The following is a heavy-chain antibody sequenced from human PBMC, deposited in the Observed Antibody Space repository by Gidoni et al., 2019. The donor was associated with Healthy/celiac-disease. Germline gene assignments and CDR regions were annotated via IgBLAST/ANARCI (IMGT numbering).Heavy chain of an antibody. CDR2: IKSKTDGGTT. CDR1: W. J-gene: IGHJ5*02. D-gene: IGHD6-19*01. CDR3: TTDISSGWNNWFDP. V-gene: IGHV3-15*01. Sequence: WMSWVRQAPGKGLEWVGRIKSKTDGGTTDYAAPVKGRFTISRDDSKNTLYLQMNSLKTEDTAVYYCTTDISSGWNNWFDPWGQGTLVTVSS.